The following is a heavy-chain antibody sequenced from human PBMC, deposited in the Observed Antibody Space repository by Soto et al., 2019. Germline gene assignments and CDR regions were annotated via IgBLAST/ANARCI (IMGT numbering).Heavy chain of an antibody. J-gene: IGHJ3*02. V-gene: IGHV3-23*01. CDR2: IINTGVRT. CDR3: ARNAFDI. CDR1: GFTFSTYP. Sequence: GGSLRRSCAASGFTFSTYPMSWVRQPPGKGLDWISDIINTGVRTYYADSVKGRFTISRDNAKNSLYLQMNSLRAEHTAVYYCARNAFDIWGQGTMVTVSS.